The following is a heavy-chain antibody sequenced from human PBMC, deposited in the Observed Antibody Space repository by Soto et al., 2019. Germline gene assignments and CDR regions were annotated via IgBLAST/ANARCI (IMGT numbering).Heavy chain of an antibody. V-gene: IGHV1-18*01. CDR3: ARGFYGSYDSSGYYYAFDY. CDR2: ISAYNGNK. Sequence: QVQLVQSGAEVKKPGASVKVSCKASGYTFTSYGISWVRQAPGQGLEWMGWISAYNGNKNYAQKLQGRVTMTTDTSTSTAYMELRSLRSDDTAVYYCARGFYGSYDSSGYYYAFDYWGQGTLVTVSS. D-gene: IGHD3-22*01. CDR1: GYTFTSYG. J-gene: IGHJ4*02.